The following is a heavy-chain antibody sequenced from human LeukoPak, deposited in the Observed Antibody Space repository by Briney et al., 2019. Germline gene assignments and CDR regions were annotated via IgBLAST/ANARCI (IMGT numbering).Heavy chain of an antibody. J-gene: IGHJ4*02. CDR3: ARVREWIQLWPDFDY. CDR2: ISSSSSNT. V-gene: IGHV3-48*01. CDR1: GFTFSSYS. Sequence: GGSLRLSCAASGFTFSSYSMNWVRQAPGKGLEGVSYISSSSSNTYYADSVKGRFTISRDNAKNSLYLQMNSLRAEDTAVYYCARVREWIQLWPDFDYWGQGTLVTVSS. D-gene: IGHD5-18*01.